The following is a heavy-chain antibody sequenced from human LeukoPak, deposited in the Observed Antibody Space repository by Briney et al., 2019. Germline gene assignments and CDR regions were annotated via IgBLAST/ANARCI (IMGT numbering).Heavy chain of an antibody. CDR3: AKLLTMVRGVHDAFDI. D-gene: IGHD3-10*01. CDR2: ISYDGSNK. J-gene: IGHJ3*02. V-gene: IGHV3-30*18. Sequence: GGSLRLSCAASGFTFSSYGMHWVRQAPGKGLEGVAVISYDGSNKYYADSVKGRFTISRDNSKNTLYLQMNSLRAEDTAVYYCAKLLTMVRGVHDAFDIWGQGTMATVS. CDR1: GFTFSSYG.